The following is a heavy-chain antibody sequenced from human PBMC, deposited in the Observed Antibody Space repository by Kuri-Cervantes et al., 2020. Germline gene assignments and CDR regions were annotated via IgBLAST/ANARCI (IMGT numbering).Heavy chain of an antibody. Sequence: SVKVSCKASGGTFSSYAISWVRQAPGQGLEWMGGIIPIFGTANYAQKFQGRVTITADESTSTAYMELNSLRAEDTAVYYCAKNIRGDIINFFDYWGQGTLVTVSS. V-gene: IGHV1-69*13. D-gene: IGHD3-10*01. CDR2: IIPIFGTA. CDR3: AKNIRGDIINFFDY. J-gene: IGHJ4*02. CDR1: GGTFSSYA.